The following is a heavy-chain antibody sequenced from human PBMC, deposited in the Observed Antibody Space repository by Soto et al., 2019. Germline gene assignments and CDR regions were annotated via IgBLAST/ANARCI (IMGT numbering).Heavy chain of an antibody. J-gene: IGHJ4*02. Sequence: EVQLWESGGGLVQPGGSLRLSCAVSGYTFSSFDMSWVRQAPGKGLEWVSTISGSGGGTNYADSVKGRFTISRDISTYTVSLQMNSLRAEDTAVYYCAHRTGFDYWGQGALVTVSS. V-gene: IGHV3-23*01. CDR2: ISGSGGGT. CDR3: AHRTGFDY. CDR1: GYTFSSFD.